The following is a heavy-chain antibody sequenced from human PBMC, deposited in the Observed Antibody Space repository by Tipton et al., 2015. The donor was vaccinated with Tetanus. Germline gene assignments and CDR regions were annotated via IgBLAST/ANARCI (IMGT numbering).Heavy chain of an antibody. CDR1: GGSISGPNW. D-gene: IGHD6-13*01. Sequence: TLSLTCAVTGGSISGPNWWSWVRQVPGKGLEWIGEVVVGDSNYNPSLKSRVTISVDKSKNQFSLRLGSVTAADTAMYYCAREPAATGTSLFDYWGQGALVTVST. CDR3: AREPAATGTSLFDY. V-gene: IGHV4-4*02. J-gene: IGHJ4*02. CDR2: VVVGDS.